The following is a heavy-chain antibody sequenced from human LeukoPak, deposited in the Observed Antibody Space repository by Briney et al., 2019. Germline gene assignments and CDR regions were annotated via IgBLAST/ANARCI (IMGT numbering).Heavy chain of an antibody. J-gene: IGHJ4*02. CDR3: AREPRWAGDLGGFDS. D-gene: IGHD3-16*01. V-gene: IGHV4-38-2*02. Sequence: SETLSLTCTVSGYSISSGYYWGWIRPPPGKGLEWIGSIYHSGSTYYNPSLKSRVTISVDTSKNQFSLKLSSVTAADTAVYYCAREPRWAGDLGGFDSWGQGPLVTVSS. CDR2: IYHSGST. CDR1: GYSISSGYY.